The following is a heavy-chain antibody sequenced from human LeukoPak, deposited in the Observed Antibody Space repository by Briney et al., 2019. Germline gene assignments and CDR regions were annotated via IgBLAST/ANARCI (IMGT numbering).Heavy chain of an antibody. Sequence: PGGSLRLSCAASGFTFDDYGMSWVRQAPGKGLEWVSSISSSSSYIYYADSVKGRFTISRDNAKNSLYLQMNSLRAEDTAVYYCARGKEVITGDYWGQGTLVTVSS. J-gene: IGHJ4*02. D-gene: IGHD3-22*01. CDR2: ISSSSSYI. V-gene: IGHV3-21*01. CDR3: ARGKEVITGDY. CDR1: GFTFDDYG.